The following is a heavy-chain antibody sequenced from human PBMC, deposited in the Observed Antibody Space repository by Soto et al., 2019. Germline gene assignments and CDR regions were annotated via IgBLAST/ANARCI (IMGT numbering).Heavy chain of an antibody. J-gene: IGHJ4*02. CDR3: ARVIGGLYYFDY. CDR1: GDTFTSYA. D-gene: IGHD3-16*01. Sequence: GASVKVSCEASGDTFTSYAMCWVRQAPGQRLEWMGWINAGNGNTKYSQKFQGRVIITRDTSASTAYMELSSLRSEDTAVYYCARVIGGLYYFDYWGQGTLVTSPQ. CDR2: INAGNGNT. V-gene: IGHV1-3*01.